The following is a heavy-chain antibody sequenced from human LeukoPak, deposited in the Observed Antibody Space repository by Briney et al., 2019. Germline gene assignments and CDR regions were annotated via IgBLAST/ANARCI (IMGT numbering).Heavy chain of an antibody. CDR1: GFTFSSYR. V-gene: IGHV3-48*01. J-gene: IGHJ3*02. Sequence: GGSLRLSCAASGFTFSSYRMNWVRQAPGRWLEWVSYISSSSRTIYYADSVKGRFTISRDNAKNSLYLQMNSLRVEDTAVYYCARTSMIVPLGAFDIWGQGTMVTVSS. CDR3: ARTSMIVPLGAFDI. CDR2: ISSSSRTI. D-gene: IGHD3-22*01.